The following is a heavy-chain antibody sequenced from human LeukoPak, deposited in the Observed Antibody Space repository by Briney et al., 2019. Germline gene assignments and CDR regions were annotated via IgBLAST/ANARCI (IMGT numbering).Heavy chain of an antibody. Sequence: GGSLRLSCAVSGFSVSNNYMNWVRQAPGKGLEWVSLICSRGGTSYADSVKGRFTISRDSSKNTLFLQMNSLRVEDTAVYYCARDPPGIAASGTYYWGQGTLVTVSS. CDR1: GFSVSNNY. CDR2: ICSRGGT. J-gene: IGHJ4*02. CDR3: ARDPPGIAASGTYY. D-gene: IGHD6-13*01. V-gene: IGHV3-53*01.